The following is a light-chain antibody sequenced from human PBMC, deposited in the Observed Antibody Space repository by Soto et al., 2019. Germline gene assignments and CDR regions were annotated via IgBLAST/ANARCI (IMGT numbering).Light chain of an antibody. CDR1: SSDVGGYNY. CDR3: SSHVGTNSYV. CDR2: EVY. V-gene: IGLV2-8*01. J-gene: IGLJ1*01. Sequence: QSALAQPPSASGSPGQSVTISCTGTSSDVGGYNYVSWYQQHPGKAPKLIIYEVYKRPSGVPDRFSGSKSGNTAALTVSGLQVEDEADYYCSSHVGTNSYVFGTGTKVTVL.